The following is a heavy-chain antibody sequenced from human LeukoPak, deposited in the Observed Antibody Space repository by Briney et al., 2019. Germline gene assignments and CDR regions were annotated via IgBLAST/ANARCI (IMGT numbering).Heavy chain of an antibody. CDR3: AKDEPGLCLDSSGYYLFCAFDI. CDR2: ISGSGGST. Sequence: WGSLRLSCAASGFTFSSYGMSWVRQAPGKGLEWVSAISGSGGSTYYADSVKGRFTISRDNSKNTLYLQMNSLRAEDTAVYYCAKDEPGLCLDSSGYYLFCAFDIWGQGTMVTVSS. J-gene: IGHJ3*02. V-gene: IGHV3-23*01. D-gene: IGHD3-22*01. CDR1: GFTFSSYG.